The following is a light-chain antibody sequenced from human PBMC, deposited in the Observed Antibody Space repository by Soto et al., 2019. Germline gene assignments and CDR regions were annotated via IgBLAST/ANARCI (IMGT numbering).Light chain of an antibody. CDR3: MQALQPLT. CDR1: QSLLHSNGYNY. Sequence: DIVMTQSPLSLPVTPGEPASISCGSSQSLLHSNGYNYLDWYVQRPGQSPQLLIYLASTRASGVPDRFSGSGSGTDFTLKISRVEADDVGVYYCMQALQPLTFGGGTKVEIK. V-gene: IGKV2-28*01. J-gene: IGKJ4*01. CDR2: LAS.